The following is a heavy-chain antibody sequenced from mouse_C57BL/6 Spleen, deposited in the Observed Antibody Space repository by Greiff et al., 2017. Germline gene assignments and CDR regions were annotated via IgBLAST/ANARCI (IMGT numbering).Heavy chain of an antibody. CDR2: IYPGDGDT. J-gene: IGHJ1*03. D-gene: IGHD1-1*01. V-gene: IGHV1-80*01. Sequence: VMLVESGAELVKPGASVKISCKASGYAFSSYWMNWVKQRPGKGLEWIGQIYPGDGDTNYNGKFKGKATLTADKSSSTAYVQLSSLTSEDSAVYFCARSDYYGSSYVEYFDVWGTGTTVTVSS. CDR3: ARSDYYGSSYVEYFDV. CDR1: GYAFSSYW.